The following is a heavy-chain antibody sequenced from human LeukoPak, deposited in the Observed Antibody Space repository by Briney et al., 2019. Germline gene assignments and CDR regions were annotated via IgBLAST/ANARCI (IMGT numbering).Heavy chain of an antibody. CDR2: ISGSGGST. Sequence: PGGSLRLSCAASGFTFSSYAMSWVRQAPGKGLEWVSAISGSGGSTYYADSVKGRFTISRDNSKNTLYLQMNSLRAEDTAVYYCATAGEHYDFWSGKGDFDYWGQGTLVTVSS. D-gene: IGHD3-3*01. J-gene: IGHJ4*02. CDR3: ATAGEHYDFWSGKGDFDY. CDR1: GFTFSSYA. V-gene: IGHV3-23*01.